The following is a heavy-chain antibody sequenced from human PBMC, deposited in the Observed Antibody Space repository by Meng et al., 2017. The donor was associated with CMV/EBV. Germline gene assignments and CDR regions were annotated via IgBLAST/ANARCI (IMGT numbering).Heavy chain of an antibody. J-gene: IGHJ6*02. CDR1: GFTFSSYG. D-gene: IGHD2-2*01. CDR3: AKSISTLQDYSVDV. Sequence: GESLKISCAASGFTFSSYGMHWVRQAPGKGLEWVAFIRYDGSNKYYADAVKGRFTIPRDNSKNTLYLQMNSLRAEETAVYHCAKSISTLQDYSVDVWGQGTTVTVSS. V-gene: IGHV3-30*02. CDR2: IRYDGSNK.